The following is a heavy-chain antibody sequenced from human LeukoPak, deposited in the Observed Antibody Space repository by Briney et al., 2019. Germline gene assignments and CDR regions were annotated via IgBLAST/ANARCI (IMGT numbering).Heavy chain of an antibody. D-gene: IGHD2-2*01. CDR3: ARDDCSSISCYHNWFDP. J-gene: IGHJ5*02. CDR2: INQDGSEK. CDR1: GFTFSSYC. Sequence: PGGSLRLSCAASGFTFSSYCMSWVRQAPGKGLEWVANINQDGSEKYYVDSVKGRFTISRDNAKNSLYLQMNSLRAEDTAVYYCARDDCSSISCYHNWFDPWGQGTLVTVSS. V-gene: IGHV3-7*01.